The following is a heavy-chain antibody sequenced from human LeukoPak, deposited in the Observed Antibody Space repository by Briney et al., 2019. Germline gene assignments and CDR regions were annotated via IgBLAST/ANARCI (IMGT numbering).Heavy chain of an antibody. CDR3: ARDPSGDSSGYPFDH. CDR2: INPNSGGT. V-gene: IGHV1-2*02. Sequence: GASVKVPCKASGYTFTGYYMHWVRQAPGQGLEWMGWINPNSGGTNYAQKFQGRVTMTRDTSINTAYMEVSRLRSDDTAVYYCARDPSGDSSGYPFDHWGQGTLVTVSS. J-gene: IGHJ4*02. CDR1: GYTFTGYY. D-gene: IGHD3-22*01.